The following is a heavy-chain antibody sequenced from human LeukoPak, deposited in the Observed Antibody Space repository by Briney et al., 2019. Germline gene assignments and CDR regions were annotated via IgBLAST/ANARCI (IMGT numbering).Heavy chain of an antibody. D-gene: IGHD5-24*01. J-gene: IGHJ4*02. CDR1: GFIFNNYA. CDR2: ISWNSGSI. CDR3: AKEGRSLQTY. Sequence: GGSLRLSCAGSGFIFNNYAMHWVRQPPGKGLEWVSGISWNSGSIDYADSVKGRFTITRDNAKNSLYLQMNSLRVEDTAVYYCAKEGRSLQTYWGQGTLVTVSS. V-gene: IGHV3-9*01.